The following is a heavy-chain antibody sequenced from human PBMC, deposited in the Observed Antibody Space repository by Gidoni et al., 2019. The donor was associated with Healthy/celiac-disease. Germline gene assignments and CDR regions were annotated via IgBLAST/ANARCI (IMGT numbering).Heavy chain of an antibody. CDR1: GFTFSSYG. Sequence: QVQLVESGGGVVQPGRSLRLSCAASGFTFSSYGMHWVRQAPGKGLEWVAVIGYDGSNKYYADSVKGRFTISRDNSKNTLYLQMNSLRAEDTAVYYCARDMTTVTTRGAFDIWGQGTMVTVSS. CDR3: ARDMTTVTTRGAFDI. J-gene: IGHJ3*02. V-gene: IGHV3-33*01. CDR2: IGYDGSNK. D-gene: IGHD4-17*01.